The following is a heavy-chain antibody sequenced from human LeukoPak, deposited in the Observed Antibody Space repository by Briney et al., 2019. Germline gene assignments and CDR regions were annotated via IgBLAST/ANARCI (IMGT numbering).Heavy chain of an antibody. CDR2: ISAYNGNT. V-gene: IGHV1-18*01. CDR3: ARGWGYYGSGSYYPDLLFDY. CDR1: GYTFTSYG. J-gene: IGHJ4*02. Sequence: ASVKVSCKASGYTFTSYGISWVRQAPGQGLEWMGWISAYNGNTNYAQKLQGRVTMTTDTSTSTAYMELRSLRSDDTAVYYCARGWGYYGSGSYYPDLLFDYWGQGTLVTVSS. D-gene: IGHD3-10*01.